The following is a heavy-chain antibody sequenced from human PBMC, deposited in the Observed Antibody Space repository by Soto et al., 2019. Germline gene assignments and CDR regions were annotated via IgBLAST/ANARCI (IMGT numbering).Heavy chain of an antibody. J-gene: IGHJ3*02. V-gene: IGHV4-31*03. CDR3: ARDYGSDAFDI. CDR2: IYYSGST. D-gene: IGHD3-16*01. CDR1: VGSISSGGYS. Sequence: SLSLTFTVSVGSISSGGYSWSWIRQHPGKGLEWIGYIYYSGSTYYNPSLKSRVTISVDTSKNPLSLKLSSVTAADTAVYDCARDYGSDAFDIWGQGTMLTVSS.